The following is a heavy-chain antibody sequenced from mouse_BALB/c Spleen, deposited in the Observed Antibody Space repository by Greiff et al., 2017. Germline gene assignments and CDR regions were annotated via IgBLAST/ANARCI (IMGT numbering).Heavy chain of an antibody. V-gene: IGHV5-12-2*01. CDR3: ARHNYGNSYYYAMDD. CDR1: GFTFSSYT. Sequence: DVQLVESGGGLVQPGGSLKLSCAASGFTFSSYTMSWVRQTPEKRLEWVAYISNGGGSTYYPDTVKGRFTISRDNAKNTLYLQMSSLKSEDTAMYYCARHNYGNSYYYAMDDWGQGTSVTVSS. J-gene: IGHJ4*01. D-gene: IGHD2-1*01. CDR2: ISNGGGST.